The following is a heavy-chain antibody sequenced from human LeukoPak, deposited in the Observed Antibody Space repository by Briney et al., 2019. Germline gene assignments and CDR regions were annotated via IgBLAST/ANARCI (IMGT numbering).Heavy chain of an antibody. CDR2: ISYDGSDK. CDR1: GFSFSSYG. Sequence: PGESLRLSCAASGFSFSSYGMHWVRQAPGKGLEWVAIISYDGSDKYYADSVKGRFTISRDNSKNTLYLQMNSLRAEDTAVYYCAKGCTLFWLKDALDVWGQGTMVTVSS. V-gene: IGHV3-30*18. D-gene: IGHD3-9*01. CDR3: AKGCTLFWLKDALDV. J-gene: IGHJ3*01.